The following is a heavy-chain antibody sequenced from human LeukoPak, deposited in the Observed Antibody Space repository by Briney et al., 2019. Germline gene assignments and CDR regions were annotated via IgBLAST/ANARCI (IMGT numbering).Heavy chain of an antibody. CDR3: ATKRLLEWSDAFDI. CDR1: GYTFTDYY. Sequence: APVKISCKVSGYTFTDYYMHWVQQAPGKGLEWMGLVDPEDGETIYAEKFQGRVTITADTSRDTAYMELSSLRSEDTAVYYCATKRLLEWSDAFDIWGQGTMVTVSS. D-gene: IGHD3-3*01. CDR2: VDPEDGET. V-gene: IGHV1-69-2*01. J-gene: IGHJ3*02.